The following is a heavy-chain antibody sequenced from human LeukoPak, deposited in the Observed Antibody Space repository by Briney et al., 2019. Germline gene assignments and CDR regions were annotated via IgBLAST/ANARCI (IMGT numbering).Heavy chain of an antibody. CDR3: ARVSDYGDYVDY. CDR2: IYYSGST. J-gene: IGHJ4*02. CDR1: GGSISSYY. Sequence: SETLSLTCTVSGGSISSYYWSWIRQPPGKGLEWIGYIYYSGSTNYNPSLKSRVTLSVDKSKNQISRKLSSVAAADTAVYYCARVSDYGDYVDYWGQGTLVAVSS. D-gene: IGHD4-17*01. V-gene: IGHV4-59*01.